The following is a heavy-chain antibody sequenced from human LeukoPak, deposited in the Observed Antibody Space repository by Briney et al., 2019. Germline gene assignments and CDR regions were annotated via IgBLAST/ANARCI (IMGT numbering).Heavy chain of an antibody. J-gene: IGHJ6*02. CDR2: IYYSGGT. D-gene: IGHD6-13*01. Sequence: SETLSLTCTVSGGSISSYYWSWIRQPPGKGLEWIGYIYYSGGTNYNPSLKSRVTISVDTSKNQFSLKLSSVTAADTAVYYCARVGPRSSSWQYYYGMDVWGQGTTVTVSS. CDR3: ARVGPRSSSWQYYYGMDV. CDR1: GGSISSYY. V-gene: IGHV4-59*01.